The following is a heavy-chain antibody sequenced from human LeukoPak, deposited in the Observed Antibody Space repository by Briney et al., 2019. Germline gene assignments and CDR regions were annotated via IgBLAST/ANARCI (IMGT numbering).Heavy chain of an antibody. J-gene: IGHJ6*02. V-gene: IGHV3-23*01. CDR1: GFTFSSYA. CDR3: SKQGSAYPYYDMDV. Sequence: GGSLRLSCAASGFTFSSYAMSWVRQAPGKGLEWVSAISGSGGSTYYADSVKGRFTISRDNSKNTLYLQMNSLRAEDTAVYYCSKQGSAYPYYDMDVWGQGTTVTVSS. D-gene: IGHD3-3*01. CDR2: ISGSGGST.